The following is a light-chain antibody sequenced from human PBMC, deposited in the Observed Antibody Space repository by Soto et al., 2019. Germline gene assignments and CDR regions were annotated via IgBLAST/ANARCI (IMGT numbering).Light chain of an antibody. CDR3: QQYGSSLIT. V-gene: IGKV3D-20*01. J-gene: IGKJ5*01. CDR2: DAS. Sequence: EIVLTQSPATLSLSPGERATLSCGASQSIISNYLAWYQQKPGLAPRLLIYDASSRATGIPDRFSGSGSGTDFTLTISRLEPEDFAVYYCQQYGSSLITFGQGTRLEIK. CDR1: QSIISNY.